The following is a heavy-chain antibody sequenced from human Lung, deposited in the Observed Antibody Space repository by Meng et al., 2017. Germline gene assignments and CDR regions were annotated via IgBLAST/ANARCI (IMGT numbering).Heavy chain of an antibody. J-gene: IGHJ5*02. D-gene: IGHD6-19*01. V-gene: IGHV1-3*01. CDR3: ARGDQPWPHRFDP. CDR2: ITAGNGNT. Sequence: QVPLVQSGAEVKPPGASVRLSRMASGYTFTNYAIHWVRQAPGQRLEWMGWITAGNGNTKYSQKFQGRVTIIRDTSASTVYMELSSLRSEDTAVYYCARGDQPWPHRFDPWGQGTLVTVSS. CDR1: GYTFTNYA.